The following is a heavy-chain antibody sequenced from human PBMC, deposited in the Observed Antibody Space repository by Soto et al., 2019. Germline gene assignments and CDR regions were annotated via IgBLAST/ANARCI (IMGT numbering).Heavy chain of an antibody. CDR3: ARDRGTGYYYYGMDV. CDR1: GFTFSSYW. J-gene: IGHJ6*02. CDR2: INSDGSST. Sequence: LRLSCAASGFTFSSYWMHWVRQAPGKGLVWVSRINSDGSSTSYADSVKGRFTISRDNAKNTLYLQMNSLRAEDTAVYYCARDRGTGYYYYGMDVWGQGTTVTVSS. V-gene: IGHV3-74*01. D-gene: IGHD3-10*01.